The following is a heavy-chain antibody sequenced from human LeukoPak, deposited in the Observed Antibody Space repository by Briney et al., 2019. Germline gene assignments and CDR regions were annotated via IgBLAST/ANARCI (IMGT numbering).Heavy chain of an antibody. Sequence: PSETLSLTCAVYGGSFSGYYWSWIRQPPGKGLEWIAEINHSGRTNYNPSLKSRVTISVDTSKNQFSLKLSSVTAADTAVYYCARAPEYGLYYFDYWGQGTLVTVSS. CDR3: ARAPEYGLYYFDY. V-gene: IGHV4-34*01. CDR1: GGSFSGYY. D-gene: IGHD1-14*01. CDR2: INHSGRT. J-gene: IGHJ4*02.